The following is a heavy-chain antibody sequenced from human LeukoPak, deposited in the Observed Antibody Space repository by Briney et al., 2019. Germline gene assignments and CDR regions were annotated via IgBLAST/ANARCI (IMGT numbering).Heavy chain of an antibody. J-gene: IGHJ3*02. D-gene: IGHD3-10*01. CDR3: ARAHYYGSGSYSDAFDI. CDR2: IYYSGST. CDR1: SGSITSYY. Sequence: PSETLSLTCSVSSGSITSYYWSWLRQPPGKGLEWIGYIYYSGSTNYNPSVKSRVTMSVDTSKNQFSLKLSSVTAADTAVYYCARAHYYGSGSYSDAFDIWGQGTMVTVSS. V-gene: IGHV4-59*01.